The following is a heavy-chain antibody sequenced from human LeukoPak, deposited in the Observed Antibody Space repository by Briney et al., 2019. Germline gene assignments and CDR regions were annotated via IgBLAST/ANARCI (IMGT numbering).Heavy chain of an antibody. CDR3: PALFRSLFYFGQ. CDR1: GGTISHNSYY. Sequence: SETLSLTCTVSGGTISHNSYYWAWIRQPPGKGLEWIGSIHYSGHTYYNPSLKSRVTISVDTSKNQFSLNLSSATATETAGEYLPALFRSLFYFGQRGQGTVVGGSS. CDR2: IHYSGHT. J-gene: IGHJ4*01. D-gene: IGHD3-3*01. V-gene: IGHV4-39*03.